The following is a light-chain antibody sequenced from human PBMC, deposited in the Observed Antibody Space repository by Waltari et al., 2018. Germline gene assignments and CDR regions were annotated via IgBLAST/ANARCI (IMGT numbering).Light chain of an antibody. CDR2: RDN. Sequence: SYDLTQPLSVSVALGQTARITCGESHIGRKTVHWYQEKPGLAPVLVIYRDNQRPSGVAARFSGSNSGNMATLTFTTAQVGDEADYYCQVWDSSTVVFGAGTKLTVL. J-gene: IGLJ3*02. CDR3: QVWDSSTVV. CDR1: HIGRKT. V-gene: IGLV3-9*01.